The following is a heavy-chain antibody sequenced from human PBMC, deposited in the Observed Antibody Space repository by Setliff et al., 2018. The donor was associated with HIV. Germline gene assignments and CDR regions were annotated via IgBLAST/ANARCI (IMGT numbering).Heavy chain of an antibody. V-gene: IGHV1-18*01. Sequence: GASVKVSCKASGYSFINYGISWVRQAPGQGLEWMGWISAYNGNTNYAPRLLGRVTMTTDTSTSTAYMELRSLSSDDTAVCFCASPASYSDGRDFYEIFFHYWGQGTLVTVSS. CDR3: ASPASYSDGRDFYEIFFHY. CDR2: ISAYNGNT. D-gene: IGHD3-22*01. J-gene: IGHJ4*02. CDR1: GYSFINYG.